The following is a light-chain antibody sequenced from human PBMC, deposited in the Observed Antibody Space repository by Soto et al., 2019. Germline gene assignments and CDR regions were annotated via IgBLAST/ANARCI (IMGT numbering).Light chain of an antibody. CDR2: KAS. V-gene: IGKV1-5*03. CDR1: RSIGNW. CDR3: QHYNSYSEA. Sequence: DVQLTQAPSTLSASVGDRVTITCRASRSIGNWLAWYQQKPGKAPKLLIYKASTLKSGVPSRFSGSGSGTEFTLTISSLQPDDFATYYCQHYNSYSEAFGQGTKVDIK. J-gene: IGKJ1*01.